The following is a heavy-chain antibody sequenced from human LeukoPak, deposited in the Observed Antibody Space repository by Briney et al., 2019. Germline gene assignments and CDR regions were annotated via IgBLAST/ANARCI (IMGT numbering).Heavy chain of an antibody. Sequence: GGSLRLSCAASGFTVSSNYMSWVRQAPGKGLEWVSLIYSGGSTYYADSVKGRFTISRDNSKNTVYLQMNSLRAEDTAVYYCARDYGEGGYYFDYWGQGTLVTVSS. J-gene: IGHJ4*02. CDR2: IYSGGST. CDR1: GFTVSSNY. V-gene: IGHV3-53*01. D-gene: IGHD4-17*01. CDR3: ARDYGEGGYYFDY.